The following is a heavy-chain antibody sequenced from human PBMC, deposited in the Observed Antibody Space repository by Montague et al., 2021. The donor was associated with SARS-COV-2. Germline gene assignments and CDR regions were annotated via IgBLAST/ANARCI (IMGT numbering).Heavy chain of an antibody. J-gene: IGHJ4*02. D-gene: IGHD3-10*01. CDR1: SGSIISSGYY. CDR3: ARGMIRGVTTPFDY. Sequence: SETLSLTCSVSSGSIISSGYYWGWIRQPAGKELEWIGNIYYSGTTYYXPSLQSRGTISVDTSKNHLSLRLSSVTAADTAVYFCARGMIRGVTTPFDYWGQGSQVTVSS. CDR2: IYYSGTT. V-gene: IGHV4-39*02.